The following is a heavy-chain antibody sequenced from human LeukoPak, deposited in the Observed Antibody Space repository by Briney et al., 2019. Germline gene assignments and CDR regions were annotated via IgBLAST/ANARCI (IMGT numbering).Heavy chain of an antibody. D-gene: IGHD3-9*01. Sequence: GGSMKLSCAASAFNFSSYGMYWVRQVPGNAQDWLAIIWYDGSNQYHGDSVKGRFTISRDNSKNTLYLQMNSLSAEDTAVYYCARNLRYFDWYYYYYYGMDVWGKGTTVTVSS. CDR1: AFNFSSYG. CDR3: ARNLRYFDWYYYYYYGMDV. CDR2: IWYDGSNQ. V-gene: IGHV3-33*01. J-gene: IGHJ6*04.